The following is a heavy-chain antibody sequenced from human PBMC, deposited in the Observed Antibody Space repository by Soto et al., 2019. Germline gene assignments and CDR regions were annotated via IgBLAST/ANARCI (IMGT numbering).Heavy chain of an antibody. V-gene: IGHV3-64*01. CDR2: ISSNGGTT. Sequence: EVQLVESGGGLVQPGGSLRLSCAASGFSFSNYGMHWVRQAPGKGLEYVSAISSNGGTTYYANSVKGRFTISRDNSKKTLYLQMGSLRAEDMAVYYCASDAFDIWGQGTMVTVSS. J-gene: IGHJ3*02. CDR3: ASDAFDI. CDR1: GFSFSNYG.